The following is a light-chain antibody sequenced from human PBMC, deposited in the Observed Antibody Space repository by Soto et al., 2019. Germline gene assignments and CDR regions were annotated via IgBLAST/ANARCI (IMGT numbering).Light chain of an antibody. CDR1: QTIGSN. V-gene: IGKV3-15*01. J-gene: IGKJ4*01. CDR3: RQYNNWPPVT. CDR2: GAS. Sequence: EMVMTQSPATLSVSPGERATLSCRASQTIGSNLAWYQQKPGQAPRLLIYGASTRVTGIPARFSGSGSGTEFTLTISSRQTEDFAVYYCRQYNNWPPVTFGGGTKVEIK.